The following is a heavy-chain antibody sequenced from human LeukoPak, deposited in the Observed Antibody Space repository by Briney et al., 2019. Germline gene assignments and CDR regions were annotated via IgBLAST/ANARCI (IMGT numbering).Heavy chain of an antibody. CDR3: AKTTVIYYFDY. CDR1: GFAFSSYA. Sequence: GGSLRLSCAASGFAFSSYAMSWVRQAPGKGLEWVSGISGSGGSTYYADSVKGRFTISRDNSKNTLYLQMNSLRAEDTAVYYCAKTTVIYYFDYWGQGTLVTVSS. CDR2: ISGSGGST. J-gene: IGHJ4*02. V-gene: IGHV3-23*01. D-gene: IGHD4-11*01.